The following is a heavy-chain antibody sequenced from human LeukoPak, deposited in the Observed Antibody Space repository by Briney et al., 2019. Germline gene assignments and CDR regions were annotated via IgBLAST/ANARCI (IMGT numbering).Heavy chain of an antibody. CDR2: ISTSGST. CDR3: AREGGHCSSTSCYTRQGGFDY. Sequence: SETLSLTCTVSGVSISSYYWNWIRQPAGKGLEWIGRISTSGSTNYNPSLKSRVTMSVDTSKNQFSLNVSSVTAADTAVYYCAREGGHCSSTSCYTRQGGFDYWGQGTLVTVSS. V-gene: IGHV4-4*07. D-gene: IGHD2-2*02. CDR1: GVSISSYY. J-gene: IGHJ4*02.